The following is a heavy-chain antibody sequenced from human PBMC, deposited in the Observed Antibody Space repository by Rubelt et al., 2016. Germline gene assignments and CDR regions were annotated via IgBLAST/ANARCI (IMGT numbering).Heavy chain of an antibody. CDR2: YTGRV. J-gene: IGHJ4*02. V-gene: IGHV4-59*02. CDR3: GRDHWGSIDY. D-gene: IGHD3-16*01. CDR1: GFSVSDYS. Sequence: QVQLQESGPGLVKPSENLSLICTVSGFSVSDYSWTWVRQAPGTGLEWIGYTGRVNLNPSLKSRYIMSVDTSTSQVSLRLTSVTAAETAVYYCGRDHWGSIDYWGPGTLVTVSS.